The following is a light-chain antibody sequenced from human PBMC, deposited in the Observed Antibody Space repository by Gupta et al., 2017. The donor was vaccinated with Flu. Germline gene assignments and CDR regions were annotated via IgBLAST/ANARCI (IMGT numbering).Light chain of an antibody. J-gene: IGKJ3*01. CDR3: QQANSVLPFT. Sequence: DIQMTQSPSSVSASVGDRVTITCRASQGISSWVAWYQQKPGKAPKLLIYAASSLQSGVPSRFSGSGSGTDFTLTISSLQPEDFATYYCQQANSVLPFTFGPGTKVDIK. CDR2: AAS. V-gene: IGKV1-12*01. CDR1: QGISSW.